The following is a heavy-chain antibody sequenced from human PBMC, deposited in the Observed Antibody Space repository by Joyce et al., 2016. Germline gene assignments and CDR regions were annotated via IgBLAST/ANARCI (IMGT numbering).Heavy chain of an antibody. CDR3: ARGGISYYYAMDV. CDR2: ISGTSYYI. CDR1: GSTFSSSS. D-gene: IGHD3-16*01. Sequence: QLVESGGGVVKPGGSLRLSCEASGSTFSSSSMSWVRQAPGKGLECVAAISGTSYYIFHAETVRGRFTVSRDNAKKTLYLQMNSLRAEDSAVFYCARGGISYYYAMDVWGQGTTVTVSS. J-gene: IGHJ6*02. V-gene: IGHV3-21*01.